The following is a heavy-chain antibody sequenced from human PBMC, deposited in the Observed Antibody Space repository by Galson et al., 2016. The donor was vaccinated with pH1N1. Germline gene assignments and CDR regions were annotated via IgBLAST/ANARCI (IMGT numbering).Heavy chain of an antibody. CDR3: AHREVRITNAFDF. D-gene: IGHD3-16*01. J-gene: IGHJ3*01. V-gene: IGHV2-5*02. CDR2: IYWDDDK. Sequence: ALVKPTQTLTLTCNFSGFSVSSSGMGVGWIRQPPGKALEWLAVIYWDDDKRYSPSLKSRLTITKDTSKNQVVLKMTNMDPADTAKYYCAHREVRITNAFDFWGQGTMGTVSS. CDR1: GFSVSSSGMG.